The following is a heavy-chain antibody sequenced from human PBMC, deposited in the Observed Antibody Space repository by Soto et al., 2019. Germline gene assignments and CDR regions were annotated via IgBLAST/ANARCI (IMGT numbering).Heavy chain of an antibody. D-gene: IGHD1-7*01. CDR3: ARDWPRNWNYEVYYYYGMDV. CDR2: ISSSSSYT. CDR1: GFTFSDYY. J-gene: IGHJ6*02. V-gene: IGHV3-11*06. Sequence: QVQLVESGGGLVKPGGSLRLSCAASGFTFSDYYMSWIRQAPGKGLEWVSYISSSSSYTNYADSVKGRFTISRDNAKKSLYLQMNSLRAEDTAVYYCARDWPRNWNYEVYYYYGMDVWGQGTTVTISS.